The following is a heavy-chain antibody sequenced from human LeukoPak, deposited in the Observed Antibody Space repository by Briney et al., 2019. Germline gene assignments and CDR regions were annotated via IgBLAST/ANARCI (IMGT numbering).Heavy chain of an antibody. CDR2: ISSSSSYI. CDR1: GFTFSSYS. J-gene: IGHJ6*03. Sequence: GGSLRLSCVASGFTFSSYSMNWVRQAPGKGLEWVSSISSSSSYIYYADSVKGRFTISRDNAKNSLYLQMNSLRAEDTAVYYCARAYYDSSGYPFDYYYYYMDVWGKGTTVTVSS. V-gene: IGHV3-21*01. CDR3: ARAYYDSSGYPFDYYYYYMDV. D-gene: IGHD3-22*01.